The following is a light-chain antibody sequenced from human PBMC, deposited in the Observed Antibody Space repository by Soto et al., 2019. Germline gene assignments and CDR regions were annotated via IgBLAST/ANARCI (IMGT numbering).Light chain of an antibody. V-gene: IGKV1-39*01. CDR1: QSISSY. Sequence: DIQMTQSPSSLSASVGDRVTITCRASQSISSYLNWYQQKPGKAPTLLIYAASSLQSGVPSRFSGSGSGTDFTLTISSLQPEDFATYYCQQSYSTEYTFGQGTKLEI. CDR2: AAS. CDR3: QQSYSTEYT. J-gene: IGKJ2*01.